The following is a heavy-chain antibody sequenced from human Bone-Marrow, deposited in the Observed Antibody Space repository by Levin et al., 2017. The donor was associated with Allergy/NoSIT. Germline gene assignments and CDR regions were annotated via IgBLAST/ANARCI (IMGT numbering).Heavy chain of an antibody. CDR3: ARQLRYSSGWTNNWFDP. Sequence: SETLSLTCTVSGGSISSSSYYWGWIRQPPGTGLEWIGSIYYSGSTYYNPSLKSRVTISVDTSKNQFSLKLSSVTAADTAVYYCARQLRYSSGWTNNWFDPWGQGTLVTVSS. CDR1: GGSISSSSYY. J-gene: IGHJ5*02. CDR2: IYYSGST. D-gene: IGHD6-19*01. V-gene: IGHV4-39*01.